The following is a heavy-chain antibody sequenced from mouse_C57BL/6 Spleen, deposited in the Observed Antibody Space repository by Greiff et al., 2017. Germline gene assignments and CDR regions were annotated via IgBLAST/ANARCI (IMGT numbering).Heavy chain of an antibody. CDR2: IRNKANGYTT. CDR3: ARYHSLYYDYDAGGYAMDY. J-gene: IGHJ4*01. Sequence: EVMLVASGGGLVQPGGSLSLSCAASGFTFTDYYMSWVRQPPGKALEWLGFIRNKANGYTTEYSASVKGRFTISRDNSQSILYLQMNALRAEDSATYYCARYHSLYYDYDAGGYAMDYWGQGTSVTVSS. D-gene: IGHD2-4*01. CDR1: GFTFTDYY. V-gene: IGHV7-3*01.